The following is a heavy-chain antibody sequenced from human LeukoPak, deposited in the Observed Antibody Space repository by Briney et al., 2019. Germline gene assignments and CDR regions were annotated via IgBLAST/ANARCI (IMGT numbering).Heavy chain of an antibody. Sequence: PGESLKISCKGSGYSFTSYWIGWVRPMPGKGLEWMGIIYPGDSDTRYSPSFQGQVTISADKSISTAYLQWSSLKASDSAMYYCATNTMFRGIHAFDIWGQGTMVTVSS. D-gene: IGHD3-10*01. CDR2: IYPGDSDT. J-gene: IGHJ3*02. V-gene: IGHV5-51*01. CDR1: GYSFTSYW. CDR3: ATNTMFRGIHAFDI.